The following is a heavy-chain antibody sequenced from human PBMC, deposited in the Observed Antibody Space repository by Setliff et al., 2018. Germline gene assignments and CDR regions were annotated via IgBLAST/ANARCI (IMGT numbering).Heavy chain of an antibody. CDR3: ARAPRYFDSTGSYFDF. V-gene: IGHV4-39*07. J-gene: IGHJ4*02. CDR1: GASVSGNSYY. Sequence: SETLSLTCTVSGASVSGNSYYWGWIRQPPGKGLEWIGSMYYGGNTYYNPSLKSRVTMSVDTSKSQFSLKLTSVTAADTAVYYCARAPRYFDSTGSYFDFWGQGTLVTVSS. D-gene: IGHD3-22*01. CDR2: MYYGGNT.